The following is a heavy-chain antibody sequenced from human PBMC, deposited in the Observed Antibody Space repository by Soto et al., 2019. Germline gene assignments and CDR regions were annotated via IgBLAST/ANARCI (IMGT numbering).Heavy chain of an antibody. D-gene: IGHD3-10*01. Sequence: HPGGSLRLSCAASGFTFSSYAMHWVRQAPGKGLEWVAVISYDGSNKYYADSVKGRFTISRDNSKNTLYLQMNSLRAEDTAVYYCARDGSEGHEAFFDYWGQGTLVTVSS. J-gene: IGHJ4*02. CDR2: ISYDGSNK. V-gene: IGHV3-30-3*01. CDR3: ARDGSEGHEAFFDY. CDR1: GFTFSSYA.